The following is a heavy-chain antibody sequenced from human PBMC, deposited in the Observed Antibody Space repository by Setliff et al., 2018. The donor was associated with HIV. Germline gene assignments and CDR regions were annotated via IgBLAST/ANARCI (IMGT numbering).Heavy chain of an antibody. J-gene: IGHJ6*02. D-gene: IGHD2-15*01. Sequence: ASVKVSCKASGYTFTSYYMHWVRQAPGQGLEWMGIINPSGGSTSYAQKFQGRVTMTRDTSTNTVYMELSSLRSEDTAVYYCARAGVVVAATSYYYGMDVWGQGTTVTVSS. CDR2: INPSGGST. V-gene: IGHV1-46*01. CDR3: ARAGVVVAATSYYYGMDV. CDR1: GYTFTSYY.